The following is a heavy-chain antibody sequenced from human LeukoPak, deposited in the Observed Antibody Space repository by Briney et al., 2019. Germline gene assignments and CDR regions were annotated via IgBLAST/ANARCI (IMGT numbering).Heavy chain of an antibody. CDR2: INPNSGGT. D-gene: IGHD1-26*01. CDR3: ARDTGSYYDYDY. J-gene: IGHJ4*02. V-gene: IGHV1-2*02. Sequence: ASVKVSCKASGYTFTGYYMHWVRQAPGQGLEWMGWINPNSGGTNYAQKFQGRVTITRDTSISTAYMELSRLRSDDTAVYYSARDTGSYYDYDYWGQGTLVTVSS. CDR1: GYTFTGYY.